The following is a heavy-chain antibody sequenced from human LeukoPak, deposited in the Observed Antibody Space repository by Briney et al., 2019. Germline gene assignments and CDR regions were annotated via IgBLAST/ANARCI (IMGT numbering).Heavy chain of an antibody. CDR3: ARDWTYYYGSGSYYPVYFDY. CDR1: GFTFDDYA. CDR2: ISWNSGSI. J-gene: IGHJ4*02. V-gene: IGHV3-9*01. Sequence: GGSLRLSCAASGFTFDDYAMHWVRQAPGKGLEWVSGISWNSGSIGYADSVKGRFTISRDNAKNSLYLQMNSLRAEDTAVYYCARDWTYYYGSGSYYPVYFDYWGQGTLVTVSS. D-gene: IGHD3-10*01.